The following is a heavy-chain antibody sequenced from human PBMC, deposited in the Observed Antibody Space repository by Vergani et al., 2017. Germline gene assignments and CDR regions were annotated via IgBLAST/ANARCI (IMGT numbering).Heavy chain of an antibody. CDR3: ARDYRVTGRVGYYGMDV. J-gene: IGHJ6*02. Sequence: QVQLVQSGAEVKKPGASVKVSCKASGYTFTGYYMHWVRQAPGQGLEWMGWINPNSGGTNYAQKFQGWVTMTRDTSISTAYMELSRLRSDDTAVYYCARDYRVTGRVGYYGMDVWGQGTTVTVSS. D-gene: IGHD1-20*01. CDR1: GYTFTGYY. V-gene: IGHV1-2*04. CDR2: INPNSGGT.